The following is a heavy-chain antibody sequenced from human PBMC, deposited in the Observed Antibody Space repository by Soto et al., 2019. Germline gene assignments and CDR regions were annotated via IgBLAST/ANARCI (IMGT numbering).Heavy chain of an antibody. J-gene: IGHJ4*02. Sequence: SGPTLVHPPQTLTLTCTFSGFSLSTSGVAVGWIRQPPGKALEWLALIYWNDDKRYSPSLKSSVTITKDTSKNRVVLTMTNTDPVDTATYYCARIGLKGSLYYFDYWGQGTLVTVSS. V-gene: IGHV2-5*01. CDR1: GFSLSTSGVA. D-gene: IGHD3-3*01. CDR3: ARIGLKGSLYYFDY. CDR2: IYWNDDK.